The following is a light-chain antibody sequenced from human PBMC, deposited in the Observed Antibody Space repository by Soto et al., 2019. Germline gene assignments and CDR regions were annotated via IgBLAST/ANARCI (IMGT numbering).Light chain of an antibody. V-gene: IGKV1-5*03. CDR2: KAS. CDR1: QSISTW. CDR3: QQYSTYSRT. J-gene: IGKJ1*01. Sequence: DIQMTQSPSTLSASVGDRVTITCRASQSISTWLAWYQQKPGKAPKALIYKASSLDSGVPSRFSGSGSGTEFTLTISSLQTADFGTYYCQQYSTYSRTFGQGTNVEIK.